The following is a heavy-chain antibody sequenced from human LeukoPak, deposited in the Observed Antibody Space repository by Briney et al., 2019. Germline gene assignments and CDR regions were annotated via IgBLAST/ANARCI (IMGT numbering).Heavy chain of an antibody. CDR2: ISSSSYHI. D-gene: IGHD2-2*01. J-gene: IGHJ4*02. CDR1: GFSISRYS. Sequence: GGSLRLSCVTSGFSISRYSMNWVRQAPGKGLEWVSSISSSSYHIYYADSIKGRFTISRDNAKNSLYLQMDSLRAEDTAVYYCAGGSSTSSCYFDYWGQGTLVTVSS. V-gene: IGHV3-21*01. CDR3: AGGSSTSSCYFDY.